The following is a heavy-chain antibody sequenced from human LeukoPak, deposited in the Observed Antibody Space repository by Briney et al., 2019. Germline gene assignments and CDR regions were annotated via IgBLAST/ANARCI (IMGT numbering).Heavy chain of an antibody. J-gene: IGHJ4*02. V-gene: IGHV4-59*01. CDR1: GGSISSYY. Sequence: SETLSLTCTVSGGSISSYYWSWIRQPPGKGLEWIGYIYYSGSTNYNPSLKSRVTISVDTSKNQFSLKLNSVTAADTAVYYCARMRPAVRDFDYWGQGTLVTVSS. CDR3: ARMRPAVRDFDY. CDR2: IYYSGST. D-gene: IGHD4-17*01.